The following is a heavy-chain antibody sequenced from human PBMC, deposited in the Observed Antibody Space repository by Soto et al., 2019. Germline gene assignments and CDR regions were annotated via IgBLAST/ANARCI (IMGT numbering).Heavy chain of an antibody. CDR1: GFTFSSYG. CDR2: ISYDGSNK. V-gene: IGHV3-30*03. D-gene: IGHD3-10*01. CDR3: ARDVGYGSGMYPAYFVD. J-gene: IGHJ4*02. Sequence: GGSLRLSCAASGFTFSSYGMHWVRQAPGKGLEWVAVISYDGSNKYYADSVKGRFTISRDNSKNSLYLQMNSLRAEDTAVYYCARDVGYGSGMYPAYFVDWCQG.